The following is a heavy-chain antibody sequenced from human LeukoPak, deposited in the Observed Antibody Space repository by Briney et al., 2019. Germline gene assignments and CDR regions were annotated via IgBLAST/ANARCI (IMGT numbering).Heavy chain of an antibody. D-gene: IGHD1-26*01. CDR2: ISGSGGST. CDR3: AKESWEVYYYYMDV. Sequence: GGSLRLSCAASGFTFSSYGMSWVRQAPGKGLEWVSAISGSGGSTYYADSVKGRFTISRDNSKNTLYLQMNSLRAEDTAVYYCAKESWEVYYYYMDVWGKGTTVTVSS. CDR1: GFTFSSYG. J-gene: IGHJ6*03. V-gene: IGHV3-23*01.